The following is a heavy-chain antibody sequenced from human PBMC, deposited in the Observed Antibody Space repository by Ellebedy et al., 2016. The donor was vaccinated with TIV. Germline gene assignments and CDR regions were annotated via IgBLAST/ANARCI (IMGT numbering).Heavy chain of an antibody. V-gene: IGHV1-8*01. J-gene: IGHJ5*02. CDR1: GSTFTSSD. Sequence: AASVKVSCTASGSTFTSSDINWVRQATGQGLEYLGWMKPSSGNTGYAQKFQGRVTMTRNTSTSTAYMELSSLRSEDTAVYYCARGYCSGGSCYRRFDPWGQGTLVTVSS. D-gene: IGHD2-15*01. CDR3: ARGYCSGGSCYRRFDP. CDR2: MKPSSGNT.